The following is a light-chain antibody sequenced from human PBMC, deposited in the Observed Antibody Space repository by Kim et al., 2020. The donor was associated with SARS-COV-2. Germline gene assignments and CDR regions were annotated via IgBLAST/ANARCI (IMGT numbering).Light chain of an antibody. CDR3: QQYKNWPYT. CDR2: DAS. V-gene: IGKV3-15*01. CDR1: QSVGSN. J-gene: IGKJ2*01. Sequence: EIVMTQSPATLSVSPGERATLSCRASQSVGSNLAWYQQIPGQAPRLLIYDASSRATVFPARFSGSGSETEFTLTISSLQSEDFTVYYCQQYKNWPYTFGQGTKLEI.